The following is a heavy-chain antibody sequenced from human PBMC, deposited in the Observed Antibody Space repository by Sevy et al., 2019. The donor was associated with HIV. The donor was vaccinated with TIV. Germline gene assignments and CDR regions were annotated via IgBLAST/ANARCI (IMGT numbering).Heavy chain of an antibody. CDR3: ARHLIGDLYFFDY. V-gene: IGHV4-39*01. Sequence: SETLSLTCSVSGASISSSTYYWGWIRQPPGKGLEWIGSVNFSGSTRNNPSLKSRVTISVDTSKNQSSLNLNSGTAGDTAMYYCARHLIGDLYFFDYWGQGTLVTVSS. J-gene: IGHJ4*02. CDR2: VNFSGST. CDR1: GASISSSTYY. D-gene: IGHD2-21*01.